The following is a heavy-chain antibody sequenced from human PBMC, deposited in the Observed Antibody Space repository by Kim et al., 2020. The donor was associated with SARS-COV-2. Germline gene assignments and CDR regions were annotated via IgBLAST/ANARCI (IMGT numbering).Heavy chain of an antibody. V-gene: IGHV3-11*06. CDR2: ISSSNTYI. Sequence: GGSLRLSCAASGFTFSDYYMSWIRQAPGKGLEWVSYISSSNTYINYADSVKGRFTISRDNAKNSLYLQMKSLRAEDTAVYYCARRSSSFYYFDNWGQGALVTVSS. CDR1: GFTFSDYY. J-gene: IGHJ4*02. CDR3: ARRSSSFYYFDN. D-gene: IGHD6-13*01.